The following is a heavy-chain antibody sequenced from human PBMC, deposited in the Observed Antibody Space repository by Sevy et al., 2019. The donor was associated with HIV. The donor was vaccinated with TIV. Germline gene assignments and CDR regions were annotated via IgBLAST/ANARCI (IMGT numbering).Heavy chain of an antibody. Sequence: GGSLRLSCAASGFTFSDYYMSWIRQAPGKGLEGVSYISSSGSTIYYADSVKGRFTISRDNAKNSLYLQMNSLRAEDTAVYYCARRGGFDYTLYYFDYWGQGTLVTVSS. D-gene: IGHD4-4*01. V-gene: IGHV3-11*01. CDR2: ISSSGSTI. CDR3: ARRGGFDYTLYYFDY. J-gene: IGHJ4*02. CDR1: GFTFSDYY.